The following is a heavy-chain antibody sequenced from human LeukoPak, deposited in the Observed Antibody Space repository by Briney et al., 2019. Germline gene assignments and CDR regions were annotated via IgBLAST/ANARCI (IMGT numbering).Heavy chain of an antibody. Sequence: GGSLRLSCAASGFTFSSYWMSWVRQAPGKGLEWVANIKQDGSEKYYVDSVKGRFTISRDNAKNSLYLQMNSLRAEDTAVYYCTRFGSGSHYGMDVWGQGTTVTVSS. CDR2: IKQDGSEK. CDR3: TRFGSGSHYGMDV. V-gene: IGHV3-7*03. J-gene: IGHJ6*02. D-gene: IGHD3-10*01. CDR1: GFTFSSYW.